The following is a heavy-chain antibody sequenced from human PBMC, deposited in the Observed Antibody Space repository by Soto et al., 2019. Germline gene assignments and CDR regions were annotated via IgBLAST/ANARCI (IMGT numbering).Heavy chain of an antibody. D-gene: IGHD1-26*01. V-gene: IGHV4-4*07. J-gene: IGHJ4*02. CDR1: SGSVSTYY. CDR2: IFINGNT. Sequence: TLSLTCTVSSGSVSTYYWSWIRQPAGKGLEWIGRIFINGNTNYNPSLRSRVTMSVDTSKGQFSLNLTSVTAADTAVYFCARSGGSYNFDSWGQGILVTVSS. CDR3: ARSGGSYNFDS.